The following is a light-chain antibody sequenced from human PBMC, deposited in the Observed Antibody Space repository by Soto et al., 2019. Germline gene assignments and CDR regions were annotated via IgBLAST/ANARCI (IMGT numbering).Light chain of an antibody. V-gene: IGKV1-39*01. Sequence: DIQMTQSPSSLSASVADRVTITCQASQDISNYLNWYQQKPGKAPTLLIYAASSLQSGVPSRFSGSGSGTDFTLTISSLQPEDFATYYCQQSYSPPPITFGQGTRLEI. CDR3: QQSYSPPPIT. J-gene: IGKJ5*01. CDR1: QDISNY. CDR2: AAS.